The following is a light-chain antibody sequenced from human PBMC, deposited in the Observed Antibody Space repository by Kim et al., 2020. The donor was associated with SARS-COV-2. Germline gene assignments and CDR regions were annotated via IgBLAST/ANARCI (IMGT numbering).Light chain of an antibody. CDR1: QYVSSN. V-gene: IGKV3-15*01. Sequence: EVVMTQSPSTLSVSPGESATLSCRASQYVSSNLAWYQQKPGQAPRLLIYYASTRATGIPARFSGSGSGPEFTLTISSLQSEDFAVYYCKQYNNWPPCTFGQGTRLEIK. CDR2: YAS. CDR3: KQYNNWPPCT. J-gene: IGKJ5*01.